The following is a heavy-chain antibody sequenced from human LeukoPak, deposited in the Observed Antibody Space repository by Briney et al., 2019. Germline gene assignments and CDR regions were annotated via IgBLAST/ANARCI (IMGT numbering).Heavy chain of an antibody. J-gene: IGHJ6*03. CDR2: ISAYNGNT. D-gene: IGHD6-13*01. Sequence: ASVKVSCKASGYTFTSYGISWVRQAPGQGLEWMGWISAYNGNTNYAQKLQGRVTMTTDTSTSTAYMELRSLRSDDTAVYYCARDPIAAAAGMFTRSQIYYYYYYMDVWGKGTTVTVSS. CDR1: GYTFTSYG. V-gene: IGHV1-18*01. CDR3: ARDPIAAAAGMFTRSQIYYYYYYMDV.